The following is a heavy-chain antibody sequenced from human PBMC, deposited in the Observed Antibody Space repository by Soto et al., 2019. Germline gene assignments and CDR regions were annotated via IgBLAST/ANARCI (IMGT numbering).Heavy chain of an antibody. CDR3: AGTTSHQWYYMDV. D-gene: IGHD1-7*01. CDR2: TYYRSRWYN. J-gene: IGHJ6*03. V-gene: IGHV6-1*01. CDR1: GDSVSSNSAA. Sequence: SQTLSLTCAFSGDSVSSNSAAWNWIGLSPSRGLEWLARTYYRSRWYNDYAVSVRSRITVNPDTSKNQFSLQLTSVTPEDTAVYYCAGTTSHQWYYMDVWGKGTTVTVSS.